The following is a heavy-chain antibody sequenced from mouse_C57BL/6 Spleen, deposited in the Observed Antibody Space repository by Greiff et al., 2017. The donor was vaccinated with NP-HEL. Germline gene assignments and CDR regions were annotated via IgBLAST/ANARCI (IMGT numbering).Heavy chain of an antibody. V-gene: IGHV1-4*01. CDR3: ARWRNFSNPDY. D-gene: IGHD2-5*01. CDR1: GYTFTSYT. J-gene: IGHJ2*01. Sequence: QVQLKESGAELARPGASVKMSCKASGYTFTSYTMHWVKQRPGQGLEWIGYINPSSGYTKYNQKFKDKATLTADKSSSTAYMQLSSLTSEDSAVYCCARWRNFSNPDYWGQGTTLTVSS. CDR2: INPSSGYT.